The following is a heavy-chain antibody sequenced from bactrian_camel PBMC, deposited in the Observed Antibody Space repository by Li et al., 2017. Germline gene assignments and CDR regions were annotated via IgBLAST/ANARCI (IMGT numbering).Heavy chain of an antibody. J-gene: IGHJ4*01. D-gene: IGHD1*01. V-gene: IGHV3-2*01. CDR1: GFTFSTYY. Sequence: HVQLVESGGGLVQPGGSLRLSCAASGFTFSTYYMTWVRQAPGKGLEWVCTIFSYDSNTFAADSVKGRFAISQDNAKNVMSLEMNDLKPDDTAMYYCAAKRSQTSLYCNTGRMVGSYAYWGQGTQVTVS. CDR3: AAKRSQTSLYCNTGRMVGSYAY. CDR2: IFSYDSNT.